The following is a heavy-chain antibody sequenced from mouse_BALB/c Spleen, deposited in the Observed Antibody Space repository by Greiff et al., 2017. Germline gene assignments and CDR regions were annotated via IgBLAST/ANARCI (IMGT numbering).Heavy chain of an antibody. V-gene: IGHV2-9*02. CDR2: IWAGGST. CDR3: ARDSGILGGAWFAY. D-gene: IGHD3-1*01. CDR1: GFSLTSYG. Sequence: VKLMESGPGLVAPSQSLSITCTVSGFSLTSYGVHWVRQPPGKGLEWLGVIWAGGSTNYNSALMSRLSISKDNSKSQVFLKMNSLQTDDTAMYYCARDSGILGGAWFAYWGQGTLVTVSA. J-gene: IGHJ3*01.